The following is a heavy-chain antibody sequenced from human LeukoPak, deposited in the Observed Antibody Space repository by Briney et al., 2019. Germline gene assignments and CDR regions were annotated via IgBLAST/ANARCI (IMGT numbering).Heavy chain of an antibody. CDR2: INWNGGTT. CDR1: GCTFDDYG. Sequence: GGSLRLSCAASGCTFDDYGMSWVRQAPGKGLEWVSGINWNGGTTGYADSVKGRFTISRDTAKNSSYLQMNRRRAEDTALYHCGRGVYGSGGYWFDPWGQGTLVTVSS. CDR3: GRGVYGSGGYWFDP. D-gene: IGHD3-10*01. V-gene: IGHV3-20*01. J-gene: IGHJ5*02.